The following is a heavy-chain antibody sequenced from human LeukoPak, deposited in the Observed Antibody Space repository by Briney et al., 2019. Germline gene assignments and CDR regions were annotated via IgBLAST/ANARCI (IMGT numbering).Heavy chain of an antibody. CDR1: GFTFSTYI. CDR3: ARAPYSSGPDY. J-gene: IGHJ4*02. CDR2: INPSSSDK. Sequence: PGGSLRLSCGASGFTFSTYIMNLVRQAPGKGVEWGSYINPSSSDKYYTDSVEGRFTSSRDNAKNSLFLQLHGLRAEATAVYYCARAPYSSGPDYSGPGTLVTVSP. D-gene: IGHD6-19*01. V-gene: IGHV3-48*01.